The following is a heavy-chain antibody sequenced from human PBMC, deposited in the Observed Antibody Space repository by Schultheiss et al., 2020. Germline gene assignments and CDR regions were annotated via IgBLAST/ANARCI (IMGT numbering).Heavy chain of an antibody. J-gene: IGHJ3*01. D-gene: IGHD1-26*01. V-gene: IGHV3-30-3*01. CDR2: ISFDGSDK. CDR1: GFTFSSYA. CDR3: ARDGGSYGYAFDV. Sequence: GGSLRLSCAASGFTFSSYAMHWVRQAPGKGLEWVAVISFDGSDKYYADSVKGRFNVSRDNSKNTLYLQVNSLSVDDTAVYYCARDGGSYGYAFDVWGQGTLVTVSS.